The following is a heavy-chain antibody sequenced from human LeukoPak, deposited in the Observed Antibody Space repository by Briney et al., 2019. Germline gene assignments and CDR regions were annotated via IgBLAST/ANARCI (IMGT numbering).Heavy chain of an antibody. CDR1: GFAFDDYA. CDR2: ISWNSGSI. J-gene: IGHJ4*02. CDR3: ARRYCTNGVCYLDY. V-gene: IGHV3-9*03. D-gene: IGHD2-8*01. Sequence: GGSLRLSCAASGFAFDDYAMHWVRQAPGKGLEWVSGISWNSGSIGYADSVKGRFTISRDNAKNSLYLQMNSLRAEDMALYYCARRYCTNGVCYLDYWGQGTLVTVSS.